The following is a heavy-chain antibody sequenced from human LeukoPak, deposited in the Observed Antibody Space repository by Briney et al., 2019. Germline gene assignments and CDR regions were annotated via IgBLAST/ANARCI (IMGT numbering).Heavy chain of an antibody. D-gene: IGHD3-10*01. J-gene: IGHJ3*02. Sequence: SETLSLTCAVYGGSFSGYYWSWIRQPPGKGLEWIGEINHSGSTNYNPSLKSRVTISVDTSKNQFSLKLGSVTAADTAVYYCARVYYDAFDIWGQGTMVTVSS. V-gene: IGHV4-34*01. CDR2: INHSGST. CDR1: GGSFSGYY. CDR3: ARVYYDAFDI.